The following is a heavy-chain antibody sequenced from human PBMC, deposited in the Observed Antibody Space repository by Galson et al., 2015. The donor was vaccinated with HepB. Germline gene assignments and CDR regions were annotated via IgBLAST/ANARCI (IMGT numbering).Heavy chain of an antibody. D-gene: IGHD6-19*01. CDR1: GYTFTSYY. Sequence: SVKVSCKASGYTFTSYYMHWVRQAPGQGLEWMGIINPSGGSTSYAQKLQGRVTMTRDTSTSTVYMELSSLRSEDTAVYYCASSGWYQGSFDYWGQGTLVTVSS. V-gene: IGHV1-46*04. J-gene: IGHJ4*02. CDR2: INPSGGST. CDR3: ASSGWYQGSFDY.